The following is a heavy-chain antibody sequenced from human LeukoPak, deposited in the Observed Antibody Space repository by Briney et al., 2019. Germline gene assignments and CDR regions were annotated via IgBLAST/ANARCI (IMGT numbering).Heavy chain of an antibody. V-gene: IGHV3-7*03. J-gene: IGHJ6*02. D-gene: IGHD3-10*01. CDR2: IIPDGSEK. CDR1: EFTFSNYW. Sequence: GGSLRLSCVASEFTFSNYWMSWVRQAPGKGLEWVANIIPDGSEKYYVDSVKGRFTISRDNPKNSLYLQMNSLRAEDTAVYYCARSRPGGRYYYYGMDVWGQGTTVTVSS. CDR3: ARSRPGGRYYYYGMDV.